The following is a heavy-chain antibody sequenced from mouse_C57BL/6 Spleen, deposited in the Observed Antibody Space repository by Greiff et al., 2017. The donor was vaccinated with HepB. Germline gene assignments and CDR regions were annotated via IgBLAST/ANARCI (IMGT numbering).Heavy chain of an antibody. Sequence: VQLQQPGAELVKPGASVKMSCKASGYTFTSYWITWVKQRPGQGLEWIGDIYPGSGSTNYNEKFKSKATLTVDTSSSTAYMQLSSLTSEDSAVYYCAREHYDHGGYYFDYWGQGTTLTVSS. V-gene: IGHV1-55*01. CDR1: GYTFTSYW. CDR2: IYPGSGST. CDR3: AREHYDHGGYYFDY. D-gene: IGHD2-4*01. J-gene: IGHJ2*01.